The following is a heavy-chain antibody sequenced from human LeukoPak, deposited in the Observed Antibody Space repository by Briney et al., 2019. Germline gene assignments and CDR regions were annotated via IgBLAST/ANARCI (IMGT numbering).Heavy chain of an antibody. CDR1: GFTFNTHG. J-gene: IGHJ4*02. D-gene: IGHD2-21*02. CDR3: AREDGDCLDY. Sequence: PGGSLRLSCAASGFTFNTHGMHWVRQTPGKGLEWVAVIWYDGSNKYYADSVKGRFTISRDNSKNTLYLQMNSLGAEDTAVYYCAREDGDCLDYWGQGTLVTVSS. CDR2: IWYDGSNK. V-gene: IGHV3-33*01.